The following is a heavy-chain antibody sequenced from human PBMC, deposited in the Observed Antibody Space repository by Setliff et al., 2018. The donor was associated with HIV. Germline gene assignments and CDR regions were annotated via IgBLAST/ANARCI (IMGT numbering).Heavy chain of an antibody. V-gene: IGHV3-23*01. CDR3: ARTSTTTGTTLNWFDP. J-gene: IGHJ5*02. Sequence: PGGSLRLSCAASGFTFSSYAMRWVRQAPGKGLEWVSAISGSGGSTYYADSVKGRFTISRDNAKNSLYLQMNSLRVEDTAVYYCARTSTTTGTTLNWFDPWGQGTLVTVSS. CDR1: GFTFSSYA. CDR2: ISGSGGST. D-gene: IGHD1-1*01.